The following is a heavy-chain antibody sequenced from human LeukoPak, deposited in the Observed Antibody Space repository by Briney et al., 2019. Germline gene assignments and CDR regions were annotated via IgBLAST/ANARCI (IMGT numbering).Heavy chain of an antibody. CDR1: GFTFTSYW. V-gene: IGHV3-74*01. J-gene: IGHJ4*02. CDR2: INSDGSST. Sequence: SGGSLRLSCAASGFTFTSYWMHWVRQAPGKGLVWVSRINSDGSSTTYADSVKGRFTISRDNAKNTLYLQMNSLRAEDTAVYYRARDRWRSDLGDWGQGTLVTVSS. CDR3: ARDRWRSDLGD. D-gene: IGHD3-10*01.